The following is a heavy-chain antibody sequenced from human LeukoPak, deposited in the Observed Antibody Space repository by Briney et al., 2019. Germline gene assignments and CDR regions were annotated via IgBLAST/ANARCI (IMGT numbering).Heavy chain of an antibody. J-gene: IGHJ4*02. CDR3: ARLRTSWSPFDY. CDR1: GGSISSYY. CDR2: IYYTGST. Sequence: SETLSLTCTVSGGSISSYYWSWIRQPPGKGLEWIGYIYYTGSTNYNPPLKSRVTISVDTSKNQFSLKLSSVTAADTAVYFCARLRTSWSPFDYWGQGALVTASS. D-gene: IGHD6-13*01. V-gene: IGHV4-59*08.